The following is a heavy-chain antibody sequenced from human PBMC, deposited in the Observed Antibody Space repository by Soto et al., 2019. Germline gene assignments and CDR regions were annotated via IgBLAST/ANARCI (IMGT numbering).Heavy chain of an antibody. Sequence: PSETLSLTCSVSGGSISSYYWSWIRQPAGKGLEWIGRIYPSGNTNYNPSLKSRVTMSVDTSKNQFALKLSSVTAADTAVYYCARATRDNGDYGYFDYWGQGTLVTVSS. D-gene: IGHD4-17*01. CDR2: IYPSGNT. CDR1: GGSISSYY. CDR3: ARATRDNGDYGYFDY. V-gene: IGHV4-4*07. J-gene: IGHJ4*02.